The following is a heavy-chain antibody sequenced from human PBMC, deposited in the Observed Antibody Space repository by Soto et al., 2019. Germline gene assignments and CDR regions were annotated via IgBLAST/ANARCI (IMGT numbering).Heavy chain of an antibody. CDR1: GYTFTSYG. D-gene: IGHD3-3*01. CDR2: ISTYDGKT. V-gene: IGHV1-18*01. Sequence: QIQLVQSGSEVKKPGASVKVSCKASGYTFTSYGITWVRQAPGQGLEWMGLISTYDGKTTYAEKIQGRVTLTRDTSTSTAYMELKSLRSDDTAMYFCARVFSIRYYAPHWFDPWGQGTLVTVSS. J-gene: IGHJ5*02. CDR3: ARVFSIRYYAPHWFDP.